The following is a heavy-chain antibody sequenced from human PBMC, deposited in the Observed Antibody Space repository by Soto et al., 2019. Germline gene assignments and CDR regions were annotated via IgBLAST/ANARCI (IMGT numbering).Heavy chain of an antibody. CDR3: ATDIAAAGTPDP. CDR1: GYTFTSYG. D-gene: IGHD6-13*01. Sequence: ASVKVSCKASGYTFTSYGISWVRQAPGQGLEWMGWINAYNGNTNYAQKLQGRVTMTTDTSTSTAYMELSSLRSEDTAVYYCATDIAAAGTPDPWGQGTLVTVSS. V-gene: IGHV1-18*01. CDR2: INAYNGNT. J-gene: IGHJ5*02.